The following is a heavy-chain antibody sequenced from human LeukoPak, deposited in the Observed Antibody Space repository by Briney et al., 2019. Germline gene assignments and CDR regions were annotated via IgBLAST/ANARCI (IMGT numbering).Heavy chain of an antibody. CDR2: ISSSSSYI. D-gene: IGHD6-19*01. CDR3: ARERSSGWSIDY. CDR1: GSTFSSYS. J-gene: IGHJ4*02. Sequence: GGSLRLSCAASGSTFSSYSMNWVRQAPGKGLEWVSSISSSSSYIYYADSVKGRFTISRDNAKNSLYLQMNSLRAEDTAVYYCARERSSGWSIDYWGQGTLVTVSS. V-gene: IGHV3-21*01.